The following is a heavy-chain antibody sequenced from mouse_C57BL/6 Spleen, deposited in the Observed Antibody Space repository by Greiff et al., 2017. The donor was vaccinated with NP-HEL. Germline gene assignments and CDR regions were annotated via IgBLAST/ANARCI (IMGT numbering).Heavy chain of an antibody. CDR1: GYAFSSSW. CDR3: AREERLDYYGSSYKASYAMDY. J-gene: IGHJ4*01. CDR2: IYPGDGDT. Sequence: QVQLQQSGPELVKPGASVKISCKASGYAFSSSWMNWVKQRPGKGLEWIGRIYPGDGDTNYNGKFKGKATLTADKSSSTAYMQLSSLTSEDSAVYFCAREERLDYYGSSYKASYAMDYWGQGTSVTVSS. V-gene: IGHV1-82*01. D-gene: IGHD1-1*01.